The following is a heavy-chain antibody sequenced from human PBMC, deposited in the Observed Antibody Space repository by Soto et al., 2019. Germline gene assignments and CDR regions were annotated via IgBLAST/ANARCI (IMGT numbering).Heavy chain of an antibody. D-gene: IGHD2-15*01. CDR3: ARGGEIVVVVAARGGDDAFDI. J-gene: IGHJ3*02. CDR1: GYTFTSYG. Sequence: ASVKVSCKASGYTFTSYGISWVRQAPGQGLEWMGWISAYNGNTNYAQKLQGRVTMTTDTSTSTAYMELRSLRSDDTAVYYCARGGEIVVVVAARGGDDAFDIWGQGTMVTVSS. V-gene: IGHV1-18*01. CDR2: ISAYNGNT.